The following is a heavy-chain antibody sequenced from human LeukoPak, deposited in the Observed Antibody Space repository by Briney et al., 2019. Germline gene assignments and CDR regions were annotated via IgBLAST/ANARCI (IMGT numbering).Heavy chain of an antibody. CDR1: GFTFDDYA. Sequence: GRSLRLSCAASGFTFDDYAMHWVRQAPGKGLEGVSGISWNSGSIGYADSVKGRFTISRDNAKNSLYLQMNSLRAEDTALYYCAKSGSTDYYDSSGYPWFDPWGQGTLVTVSS. D-gene: IGHD3-22*01. V-gene: IGHV3-9*01. J-gene: IGHJ5*02. CDR2: ISWNSGSI. CDR3: AKSGSTDYYDSSGYPWFDP.